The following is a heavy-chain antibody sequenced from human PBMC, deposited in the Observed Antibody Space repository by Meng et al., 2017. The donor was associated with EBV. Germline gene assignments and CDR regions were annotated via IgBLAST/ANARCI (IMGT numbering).Heavy chain of an antibody. CDR1: XGSVNGYF. V-gene: IGHV4-34*01. J-gene: IGHJ4*02. CDR2: LHHSGST. D-gene: IGHD3-9*01. CDR3: ARVSPKRYFDYLAPPDY. Sequence: QVQLQQWGAGLLKPSXXXXLXXXVYXGSVNGYFWSWLRQPPGKGLEWIGELHHSGSTNYNPSLKCRLRISVDTSKNQFSLNLTSVTAADTAVYYCARVSPKRYFDYLAPPDYWGQGTLVTVSS.